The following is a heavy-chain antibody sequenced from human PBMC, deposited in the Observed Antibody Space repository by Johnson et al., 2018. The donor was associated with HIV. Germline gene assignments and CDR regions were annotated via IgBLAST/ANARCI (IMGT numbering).Heavy chain of an antibody. CDR3: AKGRLVGATTYDAFDI. Sequence: QMLLVESGGGVVQPGGSLRLSCAASGFTFSSYGMHWVRQAPGKGLEWVAFIRYDGSNKYYADSVKGRFTISRDNSKNTLYLQMNSLRAEETAVYYCAKGRLVGATTYDAFDIWGQGTMVTVSS. CDR1: GFTFSSYG. V-gene: IGHV3-30*02. D-gene: IGHD1-26*01. J-gene: IGHJ3*02. CDR2: IRYDGSNK.